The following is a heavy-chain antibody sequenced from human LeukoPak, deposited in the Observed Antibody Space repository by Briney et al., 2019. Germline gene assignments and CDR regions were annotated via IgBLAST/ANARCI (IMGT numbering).Heavy chain of an antibody. V-gene: IGHV4-4*08. D-gene: IGHD3-22*01. J-gene: IGHJ5*02. Sequence: SETLSLTCTVSGGSISSYYWSWIRQPPGKGLEWIGRIYTSGSTNYNPSLKSRVTISVDTSKNQFSLKLSSVTAADTAVYYCARDYYYDSSGYYANWFDPWGQGTLVTVSS. CDR2: IYTSGST. CDR3: ARDYYYDSSGYYANWFDP. CDR1: GGSISSYY.